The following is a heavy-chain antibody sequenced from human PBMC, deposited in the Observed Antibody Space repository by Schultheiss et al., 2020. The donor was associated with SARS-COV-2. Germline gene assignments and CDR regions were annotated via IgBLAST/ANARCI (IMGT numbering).Heavy chain of an antibody. CDR1: GFSLSTSGMR. Sequence: SGPTLVKPTQTLTLTCTFSGFSLSTSGMRASWIRQPPGKALEWLARIDWDDDKFYSTSLKSRLTISKDTSKSQVVLTMTNMDPVDTATYYCARITYYDFWSGTYYYYYYYMDVWGKGTTVTVSS. CDR2: IDWDDDK. V-gene: IGHV2-70*04. D-gene: IGHD3-3*01. CDR3: ARITYYDFWSGTYYYYYYYMDV. J-gene: IGHJ6*03.